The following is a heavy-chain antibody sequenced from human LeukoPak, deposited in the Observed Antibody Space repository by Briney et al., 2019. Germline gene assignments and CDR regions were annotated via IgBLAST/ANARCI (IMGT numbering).Heavy chain of an antibody. J-gene: IGHJ4*02. D-gene: IGHD6-13*01. CDR2: ISGSGGST. V-gene: IGHV3-23*01. CDR3: ARDASAAAGTYHFDY. Sequence: PGGSLRLSCAASGFTSSSYAMSWVRQAPGKGLEWVSAISGSGGSTYYADSVKGRFTISRDNSKNTLYLQMNSLRAEDTAVYYCARDASAAAGTYHFDYWGQGTLVTVSS. CDR1: GFTSSSYA.